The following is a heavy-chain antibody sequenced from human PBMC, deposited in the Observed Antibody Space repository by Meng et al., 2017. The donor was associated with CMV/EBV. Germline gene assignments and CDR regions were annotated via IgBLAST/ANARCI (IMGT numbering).Heavy chain of an antibody. CDR2: IYYSGST. D-gene: IGHD1-14*01. CDR3: ARVTSRVAGAFDY. J-gene: IGHJ4*02. Sequence: VQLKECGPGVVNPLQTLSLTCTVSGGFISSCDYYWRWIRQHPGKGLEWIGYIYYSGSTYYNPFLKSRVTISVDTSKNQFSLKLSSVTAADTAVYYCARVTSRVAGAFDYWGQGTLVTVSS. CDR1: GGFISSCDYY. V-gene: IGHV4-30-4*01.